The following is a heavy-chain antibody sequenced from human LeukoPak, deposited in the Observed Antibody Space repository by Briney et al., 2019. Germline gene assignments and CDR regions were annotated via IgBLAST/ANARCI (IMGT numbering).Heavy chain of an antibody. V-gene: IGHV4-4*02. CDR2: THRSGGT. Sequence: SETLSLTCAVYGVSISSDNWWTWVRQPPGKGLEWIGETHRSGGTKYNPSLNGRVTISMDNSKNQLSLNLISVTAADTAIYFCATRHHSRTYMVPLDSWGQGTLVTVSS. CDR1: GVSISSDNW. D-gene: IGHD3-10*01. CDR3: ATRHHSRTYMVPLDS. J-gene: IGHJ4*02.